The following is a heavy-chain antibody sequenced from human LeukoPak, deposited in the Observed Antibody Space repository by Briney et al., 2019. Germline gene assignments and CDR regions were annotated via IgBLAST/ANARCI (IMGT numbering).Heavy chain of an antibody. CDR3: ARVSKVAPGLVPNFDY. CDR1: GYTFTSYG. CDR2: ISAYNGNT. V-gene: IGHV1-18*01. D-gene: IGHD6-19*01. Sequence: ASVKVSCKDSGYTFTSYGISWVRQAPGQGLEWMGWISAYNGNTNYAQKLQGRVTMTTDTSTSTAYMELRSLRSDDTAVYYCARVSKVAPGLVPNFDYWGQGTLVTVSS. J-gene: IGHJ4*02.